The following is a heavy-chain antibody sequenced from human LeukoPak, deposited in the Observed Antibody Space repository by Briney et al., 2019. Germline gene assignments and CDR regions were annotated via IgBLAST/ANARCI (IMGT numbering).Heavy chain of an antibody. CDR1: GGSISSGGYS. Sequence: PSETLSLTCAVSGGSISSGGYSWSWIRQPPGKGLEWIGYIYHSGSTYYNPSLKSRVTISVDRSKNQFPLKLSSVSAADTAVYYCARVGWPHAFDIWGQGTMVTVSS. V-gene: IGHV4-30-2*01. CDR2: IYHSGST. J-gene: IGHJ3*02. D-gene: IGHD2-15*01. CDR3: ARVGWPHAFDI.